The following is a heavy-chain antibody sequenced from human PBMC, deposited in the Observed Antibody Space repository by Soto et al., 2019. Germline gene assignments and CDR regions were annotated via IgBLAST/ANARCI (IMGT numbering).Heavy chain of an antibody. J-gene: IGHJ4*02. CDR3: ARGYYYGFAY. D-gene: IGHD3-16*01. V-gene: IGHV3-13*01. CDR1: GFTFSGSD. CDR2: IGTAGDT. Sequence: PGGSLRLSCAASGFTFSGSDMHWVRQAAGKGLEWVSTIGTAGDTYYPGSVKGRFTISRENAKNSLDLQMNSLRAEDTAVYYCARGYYYGFAYWGQGTLVTVSS.